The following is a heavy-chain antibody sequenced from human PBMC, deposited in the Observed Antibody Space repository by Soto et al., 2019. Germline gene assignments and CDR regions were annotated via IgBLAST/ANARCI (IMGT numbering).Heavy chain of an antibody. Sequence: EVQLVESGGGLVQPGGSLRLSCTASGFTFSSYWMSWVRQAPGKGLEWVANIKHDGSEKNYVDSVKGRFTISTDNATNSVFLQMNSLRAEDTAVYYCARQGGRSTYYYYYGMDVWGQGTTVTVSS. D-gene: IGHD1-26*01. CDR1: GFTFSSYW. J-gene: IGHJ6*02. CDR2: IKHDGSEK. V-gene: IGHV3-7*01. CDR3: ARQGGRSTYYYYYGMDV.